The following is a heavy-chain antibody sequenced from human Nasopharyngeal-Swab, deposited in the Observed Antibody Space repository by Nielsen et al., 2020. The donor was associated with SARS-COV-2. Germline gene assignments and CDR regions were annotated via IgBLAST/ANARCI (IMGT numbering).Heavy chain of an antibody. CDR1: GFTFSDSA. V-gene: IGHV3-73*01. CDR3: TRCGGGCYSGRDY. Sequence: GGSLRLSCAASGFTFSDSAIHWVRQASGEGLEWVARIRSKGNNYATVYSASVKGRFIIFRDDPTNTAYLQMNSLKTEDTAMYYCTRCGGGCYSGRDYWGQGTLVTVSS. CDR2: IRSKGNNYAT. J-gene: IGHJ4*02. D-gene: IGHD2-15*01.